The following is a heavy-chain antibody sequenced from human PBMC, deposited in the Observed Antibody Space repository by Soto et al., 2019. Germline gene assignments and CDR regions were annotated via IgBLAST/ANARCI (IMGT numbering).Heavy chain of an antibody. Sequence: EVQLLESGGGLVQPGGSLRLSCAASGFTFSSYAMSWVRQAPGKGLEWVSAISGSGGSTYYADSVKGRFTISRDNSKNTLYLQMNSLRAEDTAVYYCAKGECYDILTGCYVDYWGQGTLVTVSS. CDR3: AKGECYDILTGCYVDY. CDR1: GFTFSSYA. V-gene: IGHV3-23*01. D-gene: IGHD3-9*01. J-gene: IGHJ4*02. CDR2: ISGSGGST.